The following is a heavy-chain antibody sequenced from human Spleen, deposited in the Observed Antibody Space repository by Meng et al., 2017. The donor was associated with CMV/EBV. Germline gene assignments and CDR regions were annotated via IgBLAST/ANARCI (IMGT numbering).Heavy chain of an antibody. Sequence: FTFSSYGMHWVRQAPGKGLDWVAFIRYDGSNKYYADSVKGRFTISRDNSKNTLYLQMNSLRAEDTAVYYCARGGPWVKQLVPTWFDYWGQGTLVTVSS. D-gene: IGHD6-6*01. J-gene: IGHJ4*02. V-gene: IGHV3-30*02. CDR3: ARGGPWVKQLVPTWFDY. CDR2: IRYDGSNK. CDR1: FTFSSYG.